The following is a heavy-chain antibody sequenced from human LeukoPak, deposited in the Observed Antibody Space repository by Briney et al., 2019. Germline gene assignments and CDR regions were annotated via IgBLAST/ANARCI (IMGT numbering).Heavy chain of an antibody. CDR2: INHGGST. V-gene: IGHV4-34*01. Sequence: SETLSLTCAVYGESLRGYYWTWIRQPPGKGLEGIGEINHGGSTNYNPSLKSRVTISVDTSKNQFSLKLSSVTAADTAVYYCARGLYCSATTCGPPWSYWGQGTLVTVSS. CDR3: ARGLYCSATTCGPPWSY. CDR1: GESLRGYY. D-gene: IGHD2-15*01. J-gene: IGHJ4*02.